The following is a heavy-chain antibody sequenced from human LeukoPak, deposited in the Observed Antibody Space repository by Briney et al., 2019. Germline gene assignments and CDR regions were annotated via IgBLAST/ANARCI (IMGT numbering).Heavy chain of an antibody. Sequence: GGSLRLSCAASGSTVSGNYMSWVRQAPGKGLEWVSVIYSGGSTYYADSVKGRFTISRDNSKNTLYLQMNSLRAEDTAVYYCARDAPAGDDAGSWGQGTLVTVSS. J-gene: IGHJ5*02. CDR2: IYSGGST. CDR1: GSTVSGNY. D-gene: IGHD4-17*01. V-gene: IGHV3-53*01. CDR3: ARDAPAGDDAGS.